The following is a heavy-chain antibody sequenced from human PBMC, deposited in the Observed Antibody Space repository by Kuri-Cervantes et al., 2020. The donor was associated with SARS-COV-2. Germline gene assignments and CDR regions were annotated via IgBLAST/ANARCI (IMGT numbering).Heavy chain of an antibody. Sequence: GGSLRLSCKGSGYTFTNYWIGWVRQMPGKGLEWMGIIYPGDSVTRYSPSFQGQVTISADKSINTAFLQWSSLKASDTAIYYCARRAYGEEVDYYYMDVWGKGTTVTVSS. CDR2: IYPGDSVT. CDR3: ARRAYGEEVDYYYMDV. J-gene: IGHJ6*03. CDR1: GYTFTNYW. D-gene: IGHD4-17*01. V-gene: IGHV5-51*01.